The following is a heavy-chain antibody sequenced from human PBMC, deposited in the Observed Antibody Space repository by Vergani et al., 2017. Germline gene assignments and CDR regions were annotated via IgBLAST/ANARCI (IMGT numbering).Heavy chain of an antibody. V-gene: IGHV4-61*02. CDR2: IHSSGTT. CDR1: GGSITSGSFY. J-gene: IGHJ6*02. CDR3: ARVGLWFGETLTYYGMDV. Sequence: QVQLHESGPGLVKPSQTLSLTCTVSGGSITSGSFYWSWIRQPAGKGLEWIGRIHSSGTTNYNPSLKSRVTISVDTSTNQLSLKLSSVTAADTAVYYWARVGLWFGETLTYYGMDVWGQGTTVTVSS. D-gene: IGHD3-10*01.